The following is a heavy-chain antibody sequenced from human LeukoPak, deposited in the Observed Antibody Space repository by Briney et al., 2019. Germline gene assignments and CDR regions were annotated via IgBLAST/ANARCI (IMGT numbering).Heavy chain of an antibody. D-gene: IGHD3-22*01. Sequence: SQTLSLTCTVSGGSISSGGYYWSWIRQHPGKGLEWIGYIYYSGSTYYNPSLKSRVTISVDTSKNQFSLKLSSVTAADTAVYYCASRGDSSYALDIWGQGTMVTVSS. CDR1: GGSISSGGYY. CDR3: ASRGDSSYALDI. V-gene: IGHV4-31*03. J-gene: IGHJ3*02. CDR2: IYYSGST.